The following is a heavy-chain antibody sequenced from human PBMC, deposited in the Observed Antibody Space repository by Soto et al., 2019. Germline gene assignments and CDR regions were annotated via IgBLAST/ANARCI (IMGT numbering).Heavy chain of an antibody. CDR2: IYYSGST. Sequence: PSETLSLTCTVSGCSISSYYWSWIRQPPGKGLEWIGNIYYSGSTNYNPSLKSRVTISVDTSKNQFSLKLSSVTAADTAVYYCASLSGDSGYDFGPDGFDIWGQGTMVTVS. V-gene: IGHV4-59*01. CDR1: GCSISSYY. D-gene: IGHD5-12*01. CDR3: ASLSGDSGYDFGPDGFDI. J-gene: IGHJ3*02.